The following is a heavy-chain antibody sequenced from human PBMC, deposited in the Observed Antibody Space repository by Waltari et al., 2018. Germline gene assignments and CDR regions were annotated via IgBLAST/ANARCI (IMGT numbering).Heavy chain of an antibody. CDR1: GFSFSYHW. J-gene: IGHJ4*02. CDR3: ARLYMAAFDY. V-gene: IGHV3-7*01. D-gene: IGHD1-20*01. CDR2: IKEDGGEK. Sequence: EVQLVESGGGLVQPGGSLRLSWAASGFSFSYHWMTWVRQAPGKGLEWVANIKEDGGEKYYVDSVMGRFTISRDNAKNSLYLQMNSLRAEDTAVYYCARLYMAAFDYWDEGTLVTVSS.